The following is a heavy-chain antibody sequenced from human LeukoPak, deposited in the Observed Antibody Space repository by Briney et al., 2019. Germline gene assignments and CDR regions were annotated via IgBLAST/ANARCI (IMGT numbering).Heavy chain of an antibody. CDR1: GYTFTSYD. D-gene: IGHD2-2*01. V-gene: IGHV1-8*01. Sequence: ASVKVSCKASGYTFTSYDINWVRQATGQGPEWMGWMNPNSGNTGYAQKFQGRVTMTRNTSISTAYMELSSLRSEDTAVYYCARVVPAVTGSDYWGQGTLVTVSS. J-gene: IGHJ4*02. CDR2: MNPNSGNT. CDR3: ARVVPAVTGSDY.